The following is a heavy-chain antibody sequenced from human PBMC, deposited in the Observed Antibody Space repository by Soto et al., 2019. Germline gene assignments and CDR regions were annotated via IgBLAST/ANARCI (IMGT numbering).Heavy chain of an antibody. J-gene: IGHJ4*02. CDR1: GGTFSSYA. Sequence: QVQLVQSGAEVKKPGSSVKVSCKASGGTFSSYAISWVRQAPGQGLEWMGGIIPIFGTTNYAQKFQGRVTITADESTSTAYMELSSLRSEDTAVYYCATDTKGYGGKPFTDYWGQGTLVTVSS. D-gene: IGHD4-17*01. CDR2: IIPIFGTT. V-gene: IGHV1-69*01. CDR3: ATDTKGYGGKPFTDY.